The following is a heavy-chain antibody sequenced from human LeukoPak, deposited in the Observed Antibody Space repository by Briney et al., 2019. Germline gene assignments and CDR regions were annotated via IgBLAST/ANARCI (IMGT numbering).Heavy chain of an antibody. J-gene: IGHJ4*02. CDR2: ISGSAGST. CDR1: GFTFSNYA. Sequence: GGSLRLSCAASGFTFSNYAMSWVRQAPGKGLEWVSGISGSAGSTYYADSVKGRFTISRDNSKNTLYLQMISLTDDDTAVYYCAKKWGVGTTTLDYFDYWGQGTLVTVSS. V-gene: IGHV3-23*01. CDR3: AKKWGVGTTTLDYFDY. D-gene: IGHD1-26*01.